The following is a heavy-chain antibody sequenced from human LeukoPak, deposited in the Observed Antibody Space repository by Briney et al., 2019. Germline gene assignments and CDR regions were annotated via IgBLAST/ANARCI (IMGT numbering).Heavy chain of an antibody. V-gene: IGHV1-69*06. D-gene: IGHD3-10*01. CDR2: IIPIFGTA. J-gene: IGHJ4*02. CDR1: GGTFSSYA. Sequence: SVKVSCKASGGTFSSYAISWVRQAPGQGLEWMGGIIPIFGTANYAQKFQGRVTITADKSTSTAYMELSSLRSEDTAVYYCARDAYYYGSGSYPLDYWGQGTLVTVSS. CDR3: ARDAYYYGSGSYPLDY.